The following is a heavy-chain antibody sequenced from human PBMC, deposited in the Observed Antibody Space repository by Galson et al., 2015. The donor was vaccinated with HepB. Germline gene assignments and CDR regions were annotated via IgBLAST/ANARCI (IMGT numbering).Heavy chain of an antibody. CDR3: AKGTTVVTGFFGY. D-gene: IGHD4-23*01. V-gene: IGHV3-23*01. J-gene: IGHJ4*02. CDR2: LSANAAP. Sequence: SLRLSCAASGFVSSSYAMNWVRQAPGKGLEWVSTLSANAAPYYADSVKGRFTISRDNSMNTLYLQMRSLRVEDTAVYYCAKGTTVVTGFFGYWGQGALVTVSS. CDR1: GFVSSSYA.